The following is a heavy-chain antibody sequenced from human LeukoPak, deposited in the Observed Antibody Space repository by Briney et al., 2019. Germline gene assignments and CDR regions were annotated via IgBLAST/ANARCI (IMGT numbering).Heavy chain of an antibody. D-gene: IGHD6-13*01. CDR2: ISAYNGNT. CDR3: ARRDSSWSYYYGMDV. CDR1: GYTFTSYG. Sequence: ASVKVSCKASGYTFTSYGISWVRQAPGQGLEWMGWISAYNGNTNYAQKLQGRVTMTTDTSTSTAYMELRSLRSDDTAVYYCARRDSSWSYYYGMDVWGQGTTVTVSS. V-gene: IGHV1-18*01. J-gene: IGHJ6*02.